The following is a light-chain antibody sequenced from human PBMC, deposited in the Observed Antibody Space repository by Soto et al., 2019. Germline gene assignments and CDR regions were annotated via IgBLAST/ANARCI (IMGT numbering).Light chain of an antibody. CDR3: TDYASPPIT. J-gene: IGKJ5*01. CDR1: Y. Sequence: YLAWYHHKPGQAPSLLIHDASRRATGITDRFSGSGSGTDFTLTISRLEPEDFILYYCTDYASPPITSAERRRLEN. V-gene: IGKV3-20*01. CDR2: DAS.